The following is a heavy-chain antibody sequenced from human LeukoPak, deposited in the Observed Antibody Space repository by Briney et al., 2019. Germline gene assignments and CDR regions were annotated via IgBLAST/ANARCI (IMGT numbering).Heavy chain of an antibody. CDR1: GYTFTSYG. V-gene: IGHV1-18*01. CDR3: ARDYGSGSNYRFDY. D-gene: IGHD3-10*01. Sequence: ASVKVSCKASGYTFTSYGFSWVRQAPGQGLEWMGWISAYNGNTNYPQKLQGRVTMTTDTSTGTAYMELRSLRSDDTAVYYCARDYGSGSNYRFDYWGQGTLVTVSS. CDR2: ISAYNGNT. J-gene: IGHJ4*02.